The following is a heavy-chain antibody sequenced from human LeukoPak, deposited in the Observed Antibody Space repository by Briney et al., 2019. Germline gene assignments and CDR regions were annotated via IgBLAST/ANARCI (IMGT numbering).Heavy chain of an antibody. CDR1: GFTFSSYW. J-gene: IGHJ5*01. CDR2: IDSDGSTT. D-gene: IGHD3-16*01. Sequence: GGSLTLSCTAPGFTFSSYWMHWVRQTPGKGLVWVSRIDSDGSTTSYADSVKGRFTISRDNAKNTLYLLVNSLRAEDTAVYYCARDGGLATFGGVIVSWGQGTLVTVSS. V-gene: IGHV3-74*01. CDR3: ARDGGLATFGGVIVS.